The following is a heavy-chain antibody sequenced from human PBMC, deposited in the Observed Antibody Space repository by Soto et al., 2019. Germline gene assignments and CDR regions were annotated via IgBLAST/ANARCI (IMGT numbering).Heavy chain of an antibody. CDR2: LYYNVGT. CDR1: GSSISSSGYY. D-gene: IGHD6-6*01. CDR3: AREDAARIERWFDA. J-gene: IGHJ5*02. Sequence: PWETLSLTCTVSGSSISSSGYYWGWIRQPPGRGLEWIGSLYYNVGTYYNPSLKSRVSISVDTSNNQFSLKLTSVTAADTAVYFCAREDAARIERWFDAWGQGILVTVSS. V-gene: IGHV4-39*07.